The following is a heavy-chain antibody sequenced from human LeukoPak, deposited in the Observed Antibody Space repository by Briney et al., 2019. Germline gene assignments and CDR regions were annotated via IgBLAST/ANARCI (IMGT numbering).Heavy chain of an antibody. V-gene: IGHV4-4*09. CDR2: IYTSGST. J-gene: IGHJ3*02. Sequence: SETLSLTCTVSGSISGYYWSWIRQPPGKGLEWIGYIYTSGSTNYNPSLESRVTISVDTSKNQFSLDLSSVTAAATAVYYCARQKCTSTSCLTKNAFDIWGQGTMVTVSS. CDR1: GSISGYY. D-gene: IGHD2-2*01. CDR3: ARQKCTSTSCLTKNAFDI.